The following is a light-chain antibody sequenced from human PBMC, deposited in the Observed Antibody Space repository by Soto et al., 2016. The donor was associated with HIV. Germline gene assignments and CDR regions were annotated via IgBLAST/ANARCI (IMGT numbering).Light chain of an antibody. Sequence: DIQLTQSPSFLSASVGDRVTITCRANQGISSSLAWYRHNPGKPPRLLIYAASSLHSGVPLRFSGSGSGTEFTLTISSLQPEDFATYYCQHLYGYPRAFGQGTRVEIK. CDR3: QHLYGYPRA. CDR1: QGISSS. J-gene: IGKJ1*01. CDR2: AAS. V-gene: IGKV1-9*01.